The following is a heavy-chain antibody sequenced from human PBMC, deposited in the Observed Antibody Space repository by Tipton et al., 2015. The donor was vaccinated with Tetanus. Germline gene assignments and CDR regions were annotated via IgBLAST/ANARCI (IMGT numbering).Heavy chain of an antibody. CDR3: AREAGYYGLNAFDI. CDR2: ISHSGST. Sequence: GLVKPSDTLSLTCAVSGGSSSNSNWWSWVRQPPGKGLEWIGQISHSGSTNYNPSLKSRVTISVDNSKNQFSLKLSSVTAADTAVYYCAREAGYYGLNAFDIWGQGTMVTVSS. D-gene: IGHD3-10*01. CDR1: GGSSSNSNW. J-gene: IGHJ3*02. V-gene: IGHV4-4*02.